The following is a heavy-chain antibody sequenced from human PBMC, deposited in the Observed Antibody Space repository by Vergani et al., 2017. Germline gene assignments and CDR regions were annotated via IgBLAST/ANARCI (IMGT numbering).Heavy chain of an antibody. CDR2: VYTSGMT. V-gene: IGHV4-61*02. D-gene: IGHD6-13*01. Sequence: QVQLQESGPRLVRPSQTLSLTCTVSGGSINTGAYYWSWIRQPAGKGLEWIGRVYTSGMTNYNPSLKSRVTILVDRSKSQLSLKLTSVTAGDTAVYFCARERGAAAGTHYYYSYMDVWGKGTTVTVSS. J-gene: IGHJ6*03. CDR1: GGSINTGAYY. CDR3: ARERGAAAGTHYYYSYMDV.